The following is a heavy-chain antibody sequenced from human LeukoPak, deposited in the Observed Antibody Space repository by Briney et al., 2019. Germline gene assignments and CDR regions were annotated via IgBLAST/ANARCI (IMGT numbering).Heavy chain of an antibody. CDR3: ARDDFGGYNAFDI. Sequence: GGSLRLSCAASGFTFSSYSMNWVRQAPGKGLEWVSYISSSSSTIYYADSVKGRFTISRDNAKNSLYLQMNSLRAEDTALYYCARDDFGGYNAFDIWGQGTMVTVSS. D-gene: IGHD3-22*01. J-gene: IGHJ3*02. V-gene: IGHV3-48*01. CDR2: ISSSSSTI. CDR1: GFTFSSYS.